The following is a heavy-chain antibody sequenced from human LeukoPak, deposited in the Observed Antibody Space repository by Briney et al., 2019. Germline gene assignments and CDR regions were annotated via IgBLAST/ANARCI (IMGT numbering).Heavy chain of an antibody. V-gene: IGHV1-18*01. J-gene: IGHJ6*04. D-gene: IGHD2-15*01. Sequence: ASVTVSFTASGYTFTSYGISWVRQAPGQGLEWMGWISAYNGNTNYAQKLQGRVTITTDTSTSTAYMELRSLRSDDTAVYYCARATPPMDVWGKGTTVTVSS. CDR1: GYTFTSYG. CDR2: ISAYNGNT. CDR3: ARATPPMDV.